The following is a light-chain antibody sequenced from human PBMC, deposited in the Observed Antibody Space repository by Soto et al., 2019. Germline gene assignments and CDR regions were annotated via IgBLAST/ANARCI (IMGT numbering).Light chain of an antibody. CDR3: MQGSHWPPYT. CDR2: KVS. CDR1: QSLVDSDGNTY. V-gene: IGKV2-30*01. J-gene: IGKJ2*01. Sequence: DVVMTQSPLSLPVTLGQPASISCRSSQSLVDSDGNTYLHWFQQRPGQSPRRLIYKVSNRDSGVPDRFSGSGSGTDFTLQISRVEAEDVGVYYCMQGSHWPPYTFGQGTKLEIK.